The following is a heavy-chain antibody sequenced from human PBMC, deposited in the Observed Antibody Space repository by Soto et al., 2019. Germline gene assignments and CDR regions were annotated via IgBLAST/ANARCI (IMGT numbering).Heavy chain of an antibody. CDR3: ARDGAKNVFFPDS. Sequence: QVQLVQSGAEVKKPGASVKVSCKASGYTFTTYGISWVRQAPGQGLEWMGWISAYNGNTSYAQKLLGRGTMTTDTSTSTAYMELRRLRSDDTAVYYWARDGAKNVFFPDSWGQGSLVTVSS. V-gene: IGHV1-18*01. CDR2: ISAYNGNT. D-gene: IGHD3-3*01. CDR1: GYTFTTYG. J-gene: IGHJ4*02.